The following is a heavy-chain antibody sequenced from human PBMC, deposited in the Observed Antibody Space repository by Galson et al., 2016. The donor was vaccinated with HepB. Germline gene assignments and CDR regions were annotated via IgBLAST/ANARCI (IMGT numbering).Heavy chain of an antibody. CDR2: IYRGGST. Sequence: LTCAVSGGSISSSNWWSWVRQPPGKGLEWIGEIYRGGSTSYNPSLKSRVTISVDKSKNQFSLKLSSVTAADTAVYYCARGGDYDSSGRFDYWGQGTLVTVSS. CDR3: ARGGDYDSSGRFDY. D-gene: IGHD3-22*01. J-gene: IGHJ4*02. V-gene: IGHV4-4*02. CDR1: GGSISSSNW.